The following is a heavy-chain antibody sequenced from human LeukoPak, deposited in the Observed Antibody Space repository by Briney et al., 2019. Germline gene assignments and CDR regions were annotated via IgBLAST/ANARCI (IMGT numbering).Heavy chain of an antibody. CDR2: INSDGRST. D-gene: IGHD3-10*01. Sequence: PGGSLRLSCAASGNYWMHWVRQAPGKGLVWVSHINSDGRSTSYADFVKGRFTISRDNAKNTLYLQMNSLRAEDTAVYYCARDVNSGGSNFQHWGQGTLVTVSS. V-gene: IGHV3-74*01. CDR1: GNYW. J-gene: IGHJ1*01. CDR3: ARDVNSGGSNFQH.